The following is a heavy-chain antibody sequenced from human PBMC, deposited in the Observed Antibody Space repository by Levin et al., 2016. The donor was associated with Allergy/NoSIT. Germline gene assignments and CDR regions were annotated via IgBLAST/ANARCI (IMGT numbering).Heavy chain of an antibody. CDR2: IKQDGSEK. Sequence: GESLKISCAASAFTFSSHWMSWVRQAPGKGLEWVANIKQDGSEKYYVDSVKGRFTISRDNAKNSLYLRMNSLRAEDTAVYYCVRVTSGSWPLLHRWGQGTLVTVSS. V-gene: IGHV3-7*01. CDR1: AFTFSSHW. J-gene: IGHJ4*02. CDR3: VRVTSGSWPLLHR. D-gene: IGHD5-24*01.